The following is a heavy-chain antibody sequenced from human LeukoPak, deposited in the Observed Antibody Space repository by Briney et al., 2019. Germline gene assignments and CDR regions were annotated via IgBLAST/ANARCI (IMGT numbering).Heavy chain of an antibody. CDR1: GYSISSGYY. D-gene: IGHD6-19*01. CDR2: IYHSGST. J-gene: IGHJ4*02. Sequence: SETLSLTCTVSGYSISSGYYWGWIRQPPGKGLEWIGSIYHSGSTYYNPSLKSRVTISVDTSKNQFSLKLSSVTAADTAVYYCAREYGSSGWYVALGFDYWGQGTLVTVSS. V-gene: IGHV4-38-2*02. CDR3: AREYGSSGWYVALGFDY.